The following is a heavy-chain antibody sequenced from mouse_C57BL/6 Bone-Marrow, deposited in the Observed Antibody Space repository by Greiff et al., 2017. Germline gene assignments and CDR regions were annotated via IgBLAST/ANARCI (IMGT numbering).Heavy chain of an antibody. Sequence: EVQLQQSGAELVRPGASVKLSCTASGFNIKDDYMHWVKQRPEQGLEWIGWIDPENGDTEYASKFQGKATITADTSSNTAYLQLSSLTSEHTAVYYCTTLNSNYVALFAYWGQGTLVTVSA. J-gene: IGHJ3*01. V-gene: IGHV14-4*01. D-gene: IGHD2-5*01. CDR3: TTLNSNYVALFAY. CDR1: GFNIKDDY. CDR2: IDPENGDT.